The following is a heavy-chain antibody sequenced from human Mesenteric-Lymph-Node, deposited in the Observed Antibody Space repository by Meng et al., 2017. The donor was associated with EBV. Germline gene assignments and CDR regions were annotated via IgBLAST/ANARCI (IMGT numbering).Heavy chain of an antibody. CDR1: GGSISSDNW. CDR3: ASVIYGSGLNSWFDP. V-gene: IGHV4-4*02. J-gene: IGHJ5*02. CDR2: IHHSGAT. Sequence: VQLQEAGPVLVKPSGTLSLTCAVSGGSISSDNWWTWVRQPPGKGLEWIGEIHHSGATNYNPSLKSRVTISVDKSKNQFSLKLSSVTAADAAVYFCASVIYGSGLNSWFDPWGHGTLVTVSS. D-gene: IGHD3-10*01.